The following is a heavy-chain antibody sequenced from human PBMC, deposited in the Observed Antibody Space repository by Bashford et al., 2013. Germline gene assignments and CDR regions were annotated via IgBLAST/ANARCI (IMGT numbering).Heavy chain of an antibody. V-gene: IGHV4-59*11. CDR1: GGSISDHY. D-gene: IGHD2-15*01. J-gene: IGHJ2*01. CDR3: ARLVGNWYFDL. CDR2: MFYSGST. Sequence: SETLSLTCTVSGGSISDHYWSWIRQPPGKGLEWIGEMFYSGSTNYNPSLKSRVTPFQETRPKNQFSLKLSSVTAADTAVYYCARLVGNWYFDLWGRGTLVTVSS.